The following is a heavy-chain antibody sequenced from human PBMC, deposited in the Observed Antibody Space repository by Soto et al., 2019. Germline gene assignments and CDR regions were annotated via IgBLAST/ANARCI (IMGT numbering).Heavy chain of an antibody. J-gene: IGHJ4*02. CDR2: ISGSGGST. D-gene: IGHD3-22*01. CDR1: GFTFSSYA. Sequence: EVQLLESGGGLVQPGGSLRLSCAASGFTFSSYAMSWVRQAPGKGLEWVSAISGSGGSTYYADSVKGRFTISRDNSKNTLYLQMNSLRAEDTAVYYCAKDKLLAVVVHGHTHLFDYWGQGTLVTVSS. V-gene: IGHV3-23*01. CDR3: AKDKLLAVVVHGHTHLFDY.